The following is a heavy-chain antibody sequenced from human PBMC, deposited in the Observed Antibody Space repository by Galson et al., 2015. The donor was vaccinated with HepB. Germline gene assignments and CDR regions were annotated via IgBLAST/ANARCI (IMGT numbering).Heavy chain of an antibody. Sequence: SLRLSCAASGFTFSSYAIHWVRQAPGKGLEWVAVISEGGGNKYYADSVKGRFTISRDNSNNTLFLQMNSLRAEDTAVYYCARDYSRVNIAVAGYWGQGSLVTVCS. CDR2: ISEGGGNK. D-gene: IGHD6-13*01. J-gene: IGHJ4*02. V-gene: IGHV3-30*04. CDR3: ARDYSRVNIAVAGY. CDR1: GFTFSSYA.